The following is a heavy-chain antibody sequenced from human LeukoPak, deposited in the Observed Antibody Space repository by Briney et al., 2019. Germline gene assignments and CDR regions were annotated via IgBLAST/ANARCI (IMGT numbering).Heavy chain of an antibody. Sequence: GASVKVSCKASGYTFTGYYMHWVRQAPGQGLEWMGWVNPNSGGTNYAQKFQGRVTMTRDTSISTAYMELSRLRSDDTAVYYCARETAARYFDWLPSVDGFDYWGQGTLVTVSS. CDR2: VNPNSGGT. J-gene: IGHJ4*02. CDR3: ARETAARYFDWLPSVDGFDY. V-gene: IGHV1-2*02. CDR1: GYTFTGYY. D-gene: IGHD3-9*01.